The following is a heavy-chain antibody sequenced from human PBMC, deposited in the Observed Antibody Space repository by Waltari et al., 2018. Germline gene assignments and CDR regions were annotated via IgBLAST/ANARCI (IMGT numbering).Heavy chain of an antibody. V-gene: IGHV4-59*11. CDR2: IYYSGST. J-gene: IGHJ6*02. Sequence: QVQLQESGPGLVQPSETLSLTCTVSGGSISSHYWSWIRQPPGKGLEWIGYIYYSGSTNYNPSLKSRVTISVDTSKNQFSLKLSSVTAADTAVYYCARDKKLQGYYYGMDVWGQGTTVTVSS. CDR1: GGSISSHY. CDR3: ARDKKLQGYYYGMDV. D-gene: IGHD1-26*01.